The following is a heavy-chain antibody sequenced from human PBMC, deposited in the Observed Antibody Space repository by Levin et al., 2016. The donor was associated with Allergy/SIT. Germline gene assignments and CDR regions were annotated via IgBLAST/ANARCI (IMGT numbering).Heavy chain of an antibody. J-gene: IGHJ4*02. Sequence: SETLSLTCTVSGGSISSSSYYWGWIRQPPGKGLEWIGSIYYSGSTYYNPSLKSRVTISVDTSKNQFSLKLSSVTAADTAVYYCARVFSGRVTQGGYYFDYWGQGTLVTVSS. V-gene: IGHV4-39*07. CDR1: GGSISSSSYY. D-gene: IGHD2-21*02. CDR2: IYYSGST. CDR3: ARVFSGRVTQGGYYFDY.